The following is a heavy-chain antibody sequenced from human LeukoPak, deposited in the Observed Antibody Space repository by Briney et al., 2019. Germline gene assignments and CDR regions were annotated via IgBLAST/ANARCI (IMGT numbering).Heavy chain of an antibody. CDR3: ARAVAGTMVFDY. CDR2: IYHSGST. CDR1: GFTFSSYW. Sequence: PGGSLRLSCAASGFTFSSYWMSWVRQPPGKGLEWIGEIYHSGSTNYNPSLKSRVTISVDKSKNQFSLKLSSVTAADTAVYYCARAVAGTMVFDYWGQGTLVTVSS. J-gene: IGHJ4*02. D-gene: IGHD6-19*01. V-gene: IGHV4-4*02.